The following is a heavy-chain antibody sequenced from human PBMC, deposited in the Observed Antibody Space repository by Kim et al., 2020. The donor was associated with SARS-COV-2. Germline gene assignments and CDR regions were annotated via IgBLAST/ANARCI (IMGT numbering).Heavy chain of an antibody. D-gene: IGHD2-8*01. CDR3: ARGGQVSRWVDP. CDR2: INGYNGHL. Sequence: ASVKVSCKASEDVFTNYDITWVRQAPGQGLEWMGWINGYNGHLNYAQKFLGRVSMTRDTSTNTVYMELRSLRFDDTAVYYCARGGQVSRWVDPWGQGTLGPGPS. J-gene: IGHJ5*02. V-gene: IGHV1-18*04. CDR1: EDVFTNYD.